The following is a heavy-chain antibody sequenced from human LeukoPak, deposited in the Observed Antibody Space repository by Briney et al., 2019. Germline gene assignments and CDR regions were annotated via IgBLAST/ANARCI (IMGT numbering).Heavy chain of an antibody. D-gene: IGHD3-3*01. V-gene: IGHV1-2*02. Sequence: ASVKVSCKASGYTFTGYYMHWVRQAPGQGLEWMGWINPNSGGTNYAQKFQGRVTMTRDTSISTAYMELSRLRSDDTAVYYCARDYYDFWSGYYSNWFDPWGQGTLVTVSS. CDR3: ARDYYDFWSGYYSNWFDP. CDR1: GYTFTGYY. J-gene: IGHJ5*02. CDR2: INPNSGGT.